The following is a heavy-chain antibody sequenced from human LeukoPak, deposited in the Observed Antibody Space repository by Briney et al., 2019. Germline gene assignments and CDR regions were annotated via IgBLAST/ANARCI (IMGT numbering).Heavy chain of an antibody. J-gene: IGHJ6*02. CDR1: GYTFTSYY. CDR3: AREVASYYYYYGMDV. Sequence: ASVKVSCKASGYTFTSYYVHCVRQAPGQGLEWMGIINPSGGSTSYAQKFQGRVTMTRDTSTSTVYMELSSLRSEDTAVYYCAREVASYYYYYGMDVWGQGTTVTVSS. CDR2: INPSGGST. V-gene: IGHV1-46*01. D-gene: IGHD2-15*01.